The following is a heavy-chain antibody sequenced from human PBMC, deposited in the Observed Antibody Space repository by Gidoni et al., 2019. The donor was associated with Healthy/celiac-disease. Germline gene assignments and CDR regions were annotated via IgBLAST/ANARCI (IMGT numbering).Heavy chain of an antibody. J-gene: IGHJ4*02. CDR1: GFTFSSYA. Sequence: EVQLLESGGGLVQPGGSLRLSCAASGFTFSSYAMSWVRQAPGKGLEWVSAISGSGGSTYYADSVKGRFTISRDNSKNTLYLQMNSLRAEDTAVYYCAKGPPTTNKRWLQWVVLFDYWGQGTLVTVSS. V-gene: IGHV3-23*01. CDR3: AKGPPTTNKRWLQWVVLFDY. D-gene: IGHD4-4*01. CDR2: ISGSGGST.